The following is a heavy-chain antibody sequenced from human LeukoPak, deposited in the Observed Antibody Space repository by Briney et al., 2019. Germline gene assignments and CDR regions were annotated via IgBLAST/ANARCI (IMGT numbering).Heavy chain of an antibody. D-gene: IGHD3-22*01. J-gene: IGHJ5*02. Sequence: ASVKVSCKASGYTFTAYYMHWVRQAPGQGLEWMGWINPNSGGTNYAQKFQDRVTMTRDTSISTASMELNRLRSDDTAVYYCARDYYDSSGYYRNWFDPWGQGTLVTVSS. CDR3: ARDYYDSSGYYRNWFDP. CDR1: GYTFTAYY. CDR2: INPNSGGT. V-gene: IGHV1-2*02.